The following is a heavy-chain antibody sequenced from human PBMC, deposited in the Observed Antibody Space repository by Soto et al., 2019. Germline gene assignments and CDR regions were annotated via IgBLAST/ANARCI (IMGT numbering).Heavy chain of an antibody. V-gene: IGHV3-23*01. D-gene: IGHD4-17*01. CDR2: ISGSGGST. CDR3: AKLFTVTTEYYFDY. J-gene: IGHJ4*02. Sequence: EVQLLESGGGLVQPGGSLRLSCAASGFTFSSYAMSWVRQAPGKGLERVSAISGSGGSTYYTDSVKGRFTISRDNSKNTRYLQMNSLRAEDTAVYYCAKLFTVTTEYYFDYWGQGTLVTVSS. CDR1: GFTFSSYA.